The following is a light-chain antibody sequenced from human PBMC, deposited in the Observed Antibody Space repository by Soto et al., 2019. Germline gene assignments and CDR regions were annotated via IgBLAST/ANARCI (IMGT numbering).Light chain of an antibody. CDR1: QSVSSSY. CDR3: QQYGSPRT. CDR2: RAS. J-gene: IGKJ1*01. Sequence: EIVLTQSPGTLSLSPGERATLSCRASQSVSSSYLAWYQQKPGQAPRLLIYRASSRAPGIPDRFSGSGSGTDFTLTINRLEPEDFSWYYCQQYGSPRTFGQGTKVEIK. V-gene: IGKV3-20*01.